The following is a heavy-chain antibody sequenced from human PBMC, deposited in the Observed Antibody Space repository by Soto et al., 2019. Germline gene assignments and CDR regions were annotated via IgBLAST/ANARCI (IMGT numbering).Heavy chain of an antibody. CDR3: ARDQGVVIIKDH. J-gene: IGHJ4*02. Sequence: QVQLVESGGGVVQPGRSLRLSCAASGFTFRNHAMHWVRQAPGKGLEWVGVIWYDGTSKYYADSVKGRFTISRDKSKNTLYLEMNSLRVEDTAIYYCARDQGVVIIKDHWGQGTLVTVSS. CDR2: IWYDGTSK. D-gene: IGHD2-8*01. V-gene: IGHV3-33*08. CDR1: GFTFRNHA.